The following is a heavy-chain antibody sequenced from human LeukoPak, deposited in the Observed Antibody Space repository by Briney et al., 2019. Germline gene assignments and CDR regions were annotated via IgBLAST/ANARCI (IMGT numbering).Heavy chain of an antibody. D-gene: IGHD1-14*01. Sequence: GGSLRLSGAASGFTFNIYEMNWVRQAPGKGLGWISYISADRNVIYYADSVKGRFIISRDNAKNSLYLQMNSLRAEDTAVYYCAGSRYPEPQDLDYWGQGTLVSVSS. CDR1: GFTFNIYE. J-gene: IGHJ4*02. V-gene: IGHV3-48*03. CDR2: ISADRNVI. CDR3: AGSRYPEPQDLDY.